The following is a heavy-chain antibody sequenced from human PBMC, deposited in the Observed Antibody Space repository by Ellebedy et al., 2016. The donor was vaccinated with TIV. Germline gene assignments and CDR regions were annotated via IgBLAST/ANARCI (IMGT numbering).Heavy chain of an antibody. Sequence: GGSLRLSCAAPGFTFSSYWMSWVRQTPGKGLEWVANINQDGSEKYYVDSVRGRFTISRDNAKNSLYLQMNSLGADDSVVYYCATDGSYGDYRSPAHAFEFWGQGTMVTVSS. J-gene: IGHJ3*01. V-gene: IGHV3-7*01. CDR3: ATDGSYGDYRSPAHAFEF. CDR1: GFTFSSYW. CDR2: INQDGSEK. D-gene: IGHD4-17*01.